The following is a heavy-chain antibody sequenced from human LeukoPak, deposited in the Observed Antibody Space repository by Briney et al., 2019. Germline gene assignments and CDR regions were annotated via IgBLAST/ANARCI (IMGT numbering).Heavy chain of an antibody. J-gene: IGHJ6*03. D-gene: IGHD3-10*01. Sequence: PGGSLRLSCAASGFTFNDYAMTWVRQAPGKGLEWVSSIVGNGDFTFYANSVRGRFTISRDNSKNTLFLQMTSLRAEDTALYYCARGQAPAPLRYYFCYMDVWGKGTTVTVSS. CDR2: IVGNGDFT. CDR3: ARGQAPAPLRYYFCYMDV. V-gene: IGHV3-23*01. CDR1: GFTFNDYA.